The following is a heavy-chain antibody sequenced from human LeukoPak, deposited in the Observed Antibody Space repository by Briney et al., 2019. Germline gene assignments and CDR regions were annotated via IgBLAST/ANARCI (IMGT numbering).Heavy chain of an antibody. Sequence: PGVSLRLSCAASGFTFSSYWMSWVRQAPGKGLEWVANIKQDGSEKYYVDSVKGRFTISRDNSKNTLYLQMNSLRAEDTAVYYCAKSGYNRFDYWGQGTLVTVSS. D-gene: IGHD5-24*01. CDR2: IKQDGSEK. J-gene: IGHJ4*02. V-gene: IGHV3-7*03. CDR3: AKSGYNRFDY. CDR1: GFTFSSYW.